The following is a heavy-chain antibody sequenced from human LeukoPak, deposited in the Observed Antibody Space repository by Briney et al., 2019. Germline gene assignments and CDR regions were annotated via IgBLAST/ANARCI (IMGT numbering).Heavy chain of an antibody. V-gene: IGHV3-72*01. CDR1: GFTFSDHY. CDR2: TRNKANSYTT. J-gene: IGHJ6*04. Sequence: PGGSLRLSCAASGFTFSDHYMDWVRQAPGKVREWVGRTRNKANSYTTEYAASVKGRFTISRDDSKNSLYLQMNSLKTEDTAVYYCARGYLGGSGSSYYYYGMDVWGKGTTVTVSS. CDR3: ARGYLGGSGSSYYYYGMDV. D-gene: IGHD3-10*01.